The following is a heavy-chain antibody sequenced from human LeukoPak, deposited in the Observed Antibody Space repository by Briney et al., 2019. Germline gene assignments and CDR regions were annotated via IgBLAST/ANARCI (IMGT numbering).Heavy chain of an antibody. V-gene: IGHV1-8*03. Sequence: ASVKVSCKASGYTFTSYDINWVRQATGQGLEWMGWMNPNSGNTGYAQKFQGRVTITRNTSISTAYMELSSLRSEDTAVYYCARTAITMVDEYYYYMDVWGKGTTVTVSS. D-gene: IGHD3-10*01. CDR3: ARTAITMVDEYYYYMDV. CDR2: MNPNSGNT. J-gene: IGHJ6*03. CDR1: GYTFTSYD.